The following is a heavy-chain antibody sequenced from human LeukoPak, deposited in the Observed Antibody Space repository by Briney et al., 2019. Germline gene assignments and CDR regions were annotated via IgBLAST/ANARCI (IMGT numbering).Heavy chain of an antibody. CDR3: ASERGFSGYTLDY. CDR2: VFYNGST. CDR1: GGSISNYF. V-gene: IGHV4-59*01. J-gene: IGHJ4*02. D-gene: IGHD5-12*01. Sequence: SETLSLTCTVAGGSISNYFWSWIRQPPGKGLEWVGHVFYNGSTNYNPSLKSRVTISRDTSSIRFSLRLSSVTAADTATYYCASERGFSGYTLDYRGQGIMVTVSS.